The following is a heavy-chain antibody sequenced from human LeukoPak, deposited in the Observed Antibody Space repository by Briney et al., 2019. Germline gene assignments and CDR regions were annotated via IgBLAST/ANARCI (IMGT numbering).Heavy chain of an antibody. CDR2: IYYSGST. J-gene: IGHJ4*02. D-gene: IGHD2-8*01. V-gene: IGHV4-59*01. CDR1: GGSISSYY. CDR3: ARDQGEDIVLID. Sequence: PSETLSLTCTVSGGSISSYYWSWIRQPPGKGLEWIGYIYYSGSTNYNPSLKSRVTISVDTSKNQFSLKLSSVTAADTAVYYCARDQGEDIVLIDWGQGTLVTVSS.